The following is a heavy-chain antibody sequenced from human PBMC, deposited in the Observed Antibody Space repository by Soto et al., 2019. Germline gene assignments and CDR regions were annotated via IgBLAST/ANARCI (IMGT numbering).Heavy chain of an antibody. J-gene: IGHJ4*02. V-gene: IGHV1-18*01. Sequence: QVQLVQSGAEVKKPGASVKVSCKDSGYTLNTYGITWVRQAPGQGLEWMGWISANNDHTNYPQKHQGRVTITTDTTASTAYMELRSLTSDDRAVYYCARGTYFDYCGQGTQVTVSS. CDR3: ARGTYFDY. CDR2: ISANNDHT. CDR1: GYTLNTYG.